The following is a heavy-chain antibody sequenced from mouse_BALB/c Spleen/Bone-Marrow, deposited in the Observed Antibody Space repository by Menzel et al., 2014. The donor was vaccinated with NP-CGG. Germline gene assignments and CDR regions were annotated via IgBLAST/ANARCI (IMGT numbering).Heavy chain of an antibody. D-gene: IGHD2-3*01. Sequence: VQLKESGPSLVKPSQTLSLPCSVTGDSIXSGYWNWIRKFPGNKLEYMGYISYCGSTYYSPSLKSRISITRDTSKNQYYLQLNSVTTEDTATYYCATYDGYYFDYWGQGTTLTVSS. V-gene: IGHV3-8*02. J-gene: IGHJ2*01. CDR2: ISYCGST. CDR1: GDSIXSGY. CDR3: ATYDGYYFDY.